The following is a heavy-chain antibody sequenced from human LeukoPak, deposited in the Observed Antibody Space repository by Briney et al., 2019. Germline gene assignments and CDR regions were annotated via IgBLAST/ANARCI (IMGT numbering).Heavy chain of an antibody. CDR1: GFTVSGNY. J-gene: IGHJ6*03. D-gene: IGHD3-3*01. CDR2: IKQDGSEK. CDR3: ARYDFWSGYSYYYYYYMDV. V-gene: IGHV3-7*01. Sequence: GGSLRLSCAVSGFTVSGNYMSWVRQAPGKGLEWVANIKQDGSEKYYVDSVKGRFTISRDNAKNSLYLQMNSLRAEETAVYYCARYDFWSGYSYYYYYYMDVWGKGTTVTVSS.